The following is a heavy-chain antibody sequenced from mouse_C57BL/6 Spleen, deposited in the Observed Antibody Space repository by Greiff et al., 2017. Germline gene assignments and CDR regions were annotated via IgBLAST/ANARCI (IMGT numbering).Heavy chain of an antibody. CDR3: GRSAGQATVMCY. D-gene: IGHD3-2*02. J-gene: IGHJ4*01. CDR1: GYTFTSYW. CDR2: IDPSDSET. V-gene: IGHV1-52*01. Sequence: VQLQQPGAELVRPGSSVKLSCKASGYTFTSYWMHWVKQRPIQGLEWIGNIDPSDSETHYNQKFKDKATLTVDKSSSTAYMQRSSLTSEDSAVYCCGRSAGQATVMCYWGQGTSVTVSS.